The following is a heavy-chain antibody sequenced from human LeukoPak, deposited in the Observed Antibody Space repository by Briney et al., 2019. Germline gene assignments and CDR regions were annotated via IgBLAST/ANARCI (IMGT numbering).Heavy chain of an antibody. CDR1: GFTFGSYS. CDR2: ISSSSSYI. J-gene: IGHJ4*02. V-gene: IGHV3-21*01. D-gene: IGHD3-16*01. Sequence: PGGSLRLSCAASGFTFGSYSMNWVRQAPGKGLEWVSSISSSSSYIYYADSVKGRFTISRDNAKNSLYLQMNSLRAEDAAVYYRARIGDGLGYWGQGTLVTVSS. CDR3: ARIGDGLGY.